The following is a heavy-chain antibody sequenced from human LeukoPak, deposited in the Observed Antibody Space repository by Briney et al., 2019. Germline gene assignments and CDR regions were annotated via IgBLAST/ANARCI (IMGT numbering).Heavy chain of an antibody. CDR1: GYTFSDIQ. J-gene: IGHJ6*02. CDR3: ARSGGMDV. D-gene: IGHD3-10*01. CDR2: INPDSGGT. Sequence: GASVKVSCKASGYTFSDIQMHWVRQAPGQGLEWMGWINPDSGGTNCAQKFQGRVTMTRDTSISTAYMELSGLTSDDTAVYYCARSGGMDVWGQGTAVTVSS. V-gene: IGHV1-2*02.